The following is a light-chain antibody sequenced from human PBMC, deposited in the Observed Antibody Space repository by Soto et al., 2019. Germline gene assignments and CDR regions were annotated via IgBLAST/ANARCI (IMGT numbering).Light chain of an antibody. CDR1: QSVSTN. CDR2: DAS. Sequence: VMTQSPGTLSVSPGETATLSCGTSQSVSTNLAWYQQKPGQPPRLLIYDASTRATGIPARFRGSGSGTEFTLTSSYLRPEDDAVYFCQQYHDWVTFGGGTKVES. V-gene: IGKV3D-15*01. J-gene: IGKJ4*01. CDR3: QQYHDWVT.